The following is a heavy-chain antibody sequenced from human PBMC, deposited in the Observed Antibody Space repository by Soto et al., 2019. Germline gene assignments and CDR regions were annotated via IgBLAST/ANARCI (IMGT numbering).Heavy chain of an antibody. CDR1: GGTFSSYA. V-gene: IGHV1-69*13. J-gene: IGHJ5*02. D-gene: IGHD2-2*01. CDR2: IIPIFGTA. Sequence: SVKVSCKASGGTFSSYAISWVRQAPGQVLEWMGGIIPIFGTANYAQKFQGRVTITADESTSTAYMELSSLRSEDTAVYYCARERIEDIVVVPAALRVEDWFDPWGQGTLVTVSS. CDR3: ARERIEDIVVVPAALRVEDWFDP.